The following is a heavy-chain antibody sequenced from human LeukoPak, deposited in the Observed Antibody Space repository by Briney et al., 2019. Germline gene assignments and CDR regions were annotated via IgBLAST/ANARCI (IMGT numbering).Heavy chain of an antibody. D-gene: IGHD1-14*01. J-gene: IGHJ4*02. V-gene: IGHV4-39*07. CDR3: ASRLKRAPEGY. Sequence: SETLSLTCTVSGGSITITNYYWGWIRQPPRKGLEWVGNIYYDGSTYYNPSLKSRVTISLDTSKNQFSLKLSSVTAADTAVYYCASRLKRAPEGYWGQGTLVTVSS. CDR2: IYYDGST. CDR1: GGSITITNYY.